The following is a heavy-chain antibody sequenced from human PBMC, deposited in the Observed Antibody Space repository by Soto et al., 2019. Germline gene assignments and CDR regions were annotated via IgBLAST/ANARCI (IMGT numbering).Heavy chain of an antibody. CDR3: AREVGVEVPKTRPYYYYYCGMDV. CDR2: IIPILGIA. J-gene: IGHJ6*02. D-gene: IGHD3-16*01. CDR1: GGTFSSYT. Sequence: QVQLVQSGAEVKKPGSSVKVSCKASGGTFSSYTISWVRQAPGQGLEWMGRIIPILGIANYAQKFQGRVTITADKSTSTAYRELGSLSPEDTAVYYCAREVGVEVPKTRPYYYYYCGMDVWGQGTTVTVS. V-gene: IGHV1-69*08.